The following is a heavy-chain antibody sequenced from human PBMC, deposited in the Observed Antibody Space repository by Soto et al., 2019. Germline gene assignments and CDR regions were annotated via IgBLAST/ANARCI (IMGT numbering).Heavy chain of an antibody. V-gene: IGHV1-69*02. CDR2: IIPILGIA. J-gene: IGHJ4*02. Sequence: QVQLVQSGAEVKKPGSSVKVSCKASGGTFSSYTISWVRQAPGQGLEWMGRIIPILGIANYAQKFQGRVTITADKSTSTAYMELSSLRSEDTAVYYCARAGSKQQLDDLFDYWGQGALVTVSS. D-gene: IGHD6-13*01. CDR1: GGTFSSYT. CDR3: ARAGSKQQLDDLFDY.